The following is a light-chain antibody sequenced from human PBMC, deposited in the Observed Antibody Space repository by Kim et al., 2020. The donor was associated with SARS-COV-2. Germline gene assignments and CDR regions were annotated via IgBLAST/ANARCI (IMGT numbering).Light chain of an antibody. Sequence: SPGESATRSCRASQSVRSSYLDWYQQKLGQSPRLLIYGASSRATGIPDRFSGSGSGTDFTLTISRLEPEDFAVYYCQLYGDSPMYTFGQGTKLEI. J-gene: IGKJ2*01. CDR3: QLYGDSPMYT. V-gene: IGKV3-20*01. CDR2: GAS. CDR1: QSVRSSY.